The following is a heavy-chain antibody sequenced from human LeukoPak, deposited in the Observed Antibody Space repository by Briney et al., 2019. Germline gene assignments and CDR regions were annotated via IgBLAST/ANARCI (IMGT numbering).Heavy chain of an antibody. CDR3: ARNVDTVMVGGGWFDP. CDR1: GYSISSSNW. CDR2: IYYSGST. J-gene: IGHJ5*02. D-gene: IGHD5-18*01. V-gene: IGHV4-28*01. Sequence: SDTLSLTCAVSGYSISSSNWWGWIRPPPGKGLEWIGYIYYSGSTYYNPSLKSRVTMSVDTSKNQFSLKLSSVTAVDTAVYYCARNVDTVMVGGGWFDPWGQGTLVTVSS.